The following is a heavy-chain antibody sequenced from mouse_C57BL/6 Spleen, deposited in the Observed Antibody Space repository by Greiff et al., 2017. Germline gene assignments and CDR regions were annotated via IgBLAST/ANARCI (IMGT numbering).Heavy chain of an antibody. CDR2: IHPNSGST. D-gene: IGHD1-1*01. J-gene: IGHJ2*01. CDR1: GYTFTSYW. CDR3: ARSYYGSFYFDY. V-gene: IGHV1-64*01. Sequence: QVQLQQPGAELVKPGASVKLSCKASGYTFTSYWMHWVKQRPGQGLEWIGMIHPNSGSTNYNEKFKSKATLTVDKSSSTAYMQLSSLTSEDSAVYYCARSYYGSFYFDYWGQGTTLTVSS.